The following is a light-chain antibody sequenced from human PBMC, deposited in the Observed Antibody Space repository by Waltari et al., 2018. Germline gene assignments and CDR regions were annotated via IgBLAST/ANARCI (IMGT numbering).Light chain of an antibody. CDR1: QGISNY. CDR3: QKYNRVPRT. J-gene: IGKJ1*01. Sequence: DIQMTQSPSSLSASVGDRITITCRASQGISNYLAWYQQKPGKVPKLLIYAASTLQSGVPARFSGSGSETDFTLTISSLQPEDVATYYCQKYNRVPRTFGQGTRVEVK. CDR2: AAS. V-gene: IGKV1-27*01.